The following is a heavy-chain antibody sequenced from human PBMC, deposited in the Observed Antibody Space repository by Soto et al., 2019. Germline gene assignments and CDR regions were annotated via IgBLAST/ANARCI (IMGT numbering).Heavy chain of an antibody. CDR3: ARESYYGSGATVVGY. V-gene: IGHV4-59*01. CDR1: GCSISNFY. J-gene: IGHJ4*02. Sequence: SETLSLTCTVSGCSISNFYWSWIRQSPGKGLEWIGYIYYSGTTSYNPSLNSRVTISVDTSKNQFSLKLNSVTAADTAVYYCARESYYGSGATVVGYWGLGTLVTVS. D-gene: IGHD3-10*01. CDR2: IYYSGTT.